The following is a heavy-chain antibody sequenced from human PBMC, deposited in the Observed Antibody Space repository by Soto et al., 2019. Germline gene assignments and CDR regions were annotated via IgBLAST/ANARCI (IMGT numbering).Heavy chain of an antibody. J-gene: IGHJ4*02. Sequence: GGSLRLSCAASGFTFSSYAMSWVRQAPGKGLEWVSAISGSGGSTYYADSVKGRFTISRDNSKNTLYLQMNSLRAEDTAVYYCAKDRPRQYYDFWSGLYFDYWGQGTLVTVSS. CDR3: AKDRPRQYYDFWSGLYFDY. CDR2: ISGSGGST. D-gene: IGHD3-3*01. V-gene: IGHV3-23*01. CDR1: GFTFSSYA.